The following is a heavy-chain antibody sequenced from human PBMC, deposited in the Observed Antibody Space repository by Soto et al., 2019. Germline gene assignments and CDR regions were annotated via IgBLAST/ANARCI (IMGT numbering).Heavy chain of an antibody. Sequence: GRSLSLSCAASGITLSSYAMSWARQAPGKGPEWVSGISASGGRTSYAAPVKGRFTISRENSKKTLYLQMNSLRAHDTAVYHCAKGQNSGTYRFYFDYWGQGALVTVCS. D-gene: IGHD1-26*01. CDR3: AKGQNSGTYRFYFDY. J-gene: IGHJ4*02. CDR2: ISASGGRT. V-gene: IGHV3-23*01. CDR1: GITLSSYA.